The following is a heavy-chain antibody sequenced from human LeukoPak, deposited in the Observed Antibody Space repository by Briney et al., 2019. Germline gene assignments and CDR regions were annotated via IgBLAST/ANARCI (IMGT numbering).Heavy chain of an antibody. D-gene: IGHD5-12*01. V-gene: IGHV4-61*03. CDR1: GGSVSSDNYY. CDR2: IYYTGST. J-gene: IGHJ4*02. Sequence: SETLSLTCTVSGGSVSSDNYYWSWIRQPPGKGLEWFGYIYYTGSTNYNPSLNSRVTISVDTSKKHFSLKLTSVTAADTAVYYCARSDRGYSGYPYYFDYWGQGTLVTVSS. CDR3: ARSDRGYSGYPYYFDY.